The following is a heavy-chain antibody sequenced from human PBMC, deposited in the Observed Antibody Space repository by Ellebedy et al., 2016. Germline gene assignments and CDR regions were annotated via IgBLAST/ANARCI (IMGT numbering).Heavy chain of an antibody. J-gene: IGHJ6*02. CDR2: IYYSGST. D-gene: IGHD3-22*01. CDR1: GGSISSYY. V-gene: IGHV4-59*01. CDR3: ARDPRGPYYDSLGMDV. Sequence: SETLSLTXTVSGGSISSYYWSWIRQPPGKGLEWIGYIYYSGSTNYNPSLKSRVTISVDTSKNQFSLKLSSVTAADTAVYYCARDPRGPYYDSLGMDVWGQGTTVTVSS.